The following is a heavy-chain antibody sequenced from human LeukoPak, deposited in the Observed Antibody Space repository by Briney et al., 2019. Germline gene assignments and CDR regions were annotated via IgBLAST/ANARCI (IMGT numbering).Heavy chain of an antibody. CDR3: AKSSGYSSSWALDY. J-gene: IGHJ4*02. V-gene: IGHV3-9*03. D-gene: IGHD6-13*01. Sequence: GRSLRLSCAASGFTFDDYDMHWVRQAPGEGLEWVSGISWNSGSIGYADSVKGRFTISRDNAKNSLYLQMNSLRAEDMALYYCAKSSGYSSSWALDYWGQGTLVTVSS. CDR2: ISWNSGSI. CDR1: GFTFDDYD.